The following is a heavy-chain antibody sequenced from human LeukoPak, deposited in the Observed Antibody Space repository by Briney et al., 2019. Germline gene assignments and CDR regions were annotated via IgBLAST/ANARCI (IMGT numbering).Heavy chain of an antibody. CDR3: ALWFGA. CDR2: IKQDGTEK. CDR1: GFTFTTYW. Sequence: GESLRLSCTASGFTFTTYWMSWVRHPPGRGLEWVADIKQDGTEKYYVDSVKGRFTISRDNAKNSLYLQMNSLRAEDTAVYYCALWFGALGQGTLVTVSS. V-gene: IGHV3-7*01. J-gene: IGHJ5*02.